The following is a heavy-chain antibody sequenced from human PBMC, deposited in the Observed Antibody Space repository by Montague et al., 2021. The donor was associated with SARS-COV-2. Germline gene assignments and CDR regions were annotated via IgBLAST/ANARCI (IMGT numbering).Heavy chain of an antibody. J-gene: IGHJ4*02. CDR1: GFTVSTYW. V-gene: IGHV3-74*01. D-gene: IGHD4/OR15-4a*01. CDR3: ARSNLHDYADY. CDR2: INPDVDAT. Sequence: SLRLSCAASGFTVSTYWMYWIRQVPGKGLAWVSRINPDVDATTYADSVNGRFTISRDNSKNILYLQMNSLRGEDTAVYYCARSNLHDYADYWGRGNLVTVSS.